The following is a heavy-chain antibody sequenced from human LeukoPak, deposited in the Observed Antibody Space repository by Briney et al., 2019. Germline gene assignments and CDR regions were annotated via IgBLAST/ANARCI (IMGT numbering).Heavy chain of an antibody. V-gene: IGHV4-59*08. CDR2: IYYSGST. D-gene: IGHD2-2*01. Sequence: PSETLSLTCTVSGGSISSYYWSWIRQPPGKGLEWIGYIYYSGSTNYNPSPKSRVTISVDTSKNQFSLKLSSVTAADTAVYYCAGGRASNIVVVPAAIFDYWGQGTLVTVSS. CDR1: GGSISSYY. J-gene: IGHJ4*02. CDR3: AGGRASNIVVVPAAIFDY.